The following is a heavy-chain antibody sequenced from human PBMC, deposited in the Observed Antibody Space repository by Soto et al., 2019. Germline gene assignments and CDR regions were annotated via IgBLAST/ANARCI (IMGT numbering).Heavy chain of an antibody. D-gene: IGHD3-10*01. CDR2: SRDSGGAT. Sequence: EGQLLESGGDLVQPGGSLTLACTLSGFTLTNDGVSWVRQAPGKGLEWVSASRDSGGATFYADSVKGRFTMSTDSSRTTVFLHMNSLRSEDTAVYYCARLPWFEDRHWGQGTLVTVSP. CDR1: GFTLTNDG. CDR3: ARLPWFEDRH. J-gene: IGHJ4*02. V-gene: IGHV3-23*01.